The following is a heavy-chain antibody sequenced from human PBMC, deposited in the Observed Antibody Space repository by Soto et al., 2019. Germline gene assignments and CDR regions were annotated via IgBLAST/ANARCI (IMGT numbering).Heavy chain of an antibody. CDR1: GGSISSGDYY. J-gene: IGHJ4*02. CDR3: ARVGGYYYDSSGYYYGSYYFDY. CDR2: IYYSGST. V-gene: IGHV4-30-4*01. Sequence: SETLSLTCTVSGGSISSGDYYWSWIRQPPGKGLEWIGCIYYSGSTYYNPSLKSRVTISVDTSKNQFSLKLSSVTAADTAVYYCARVGGYYYDSSGYYYGSYYFDYWGQGTLVTVSS. D-gene: IGHD3-22*01.